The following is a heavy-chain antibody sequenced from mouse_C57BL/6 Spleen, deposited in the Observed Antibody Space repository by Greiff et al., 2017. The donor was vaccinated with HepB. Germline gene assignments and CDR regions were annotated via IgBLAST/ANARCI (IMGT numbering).Heavy chain of an antibody. D-gene: IGHD1-1*01. V-gene: IGHV14-2*01. J-gene: IGHJ2*01. CDR3: ARVPFITTVVESFDY. CDR2: IDPEDGET. Sequence: VQLQQSGAELVKPGASVKLSCTASGFNIKDYYMHWVKQRTEQGLEWIGRIDPEDGETKYAPKFQGKATITADTASNTAYLQLSSLTSEDTAVYYCARVPFITTVVESFDYWGQGTTLTVSS. CDR1: GFNIKDYY.